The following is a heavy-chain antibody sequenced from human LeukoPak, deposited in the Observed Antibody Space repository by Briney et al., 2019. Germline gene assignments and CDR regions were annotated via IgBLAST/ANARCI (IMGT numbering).Heavy chain of an antibody. Sequence: GRSLRLSCAASGFTFDGYDMHWVRQAPGKGLEWVSDISWNSGSIGYADSVKGRFTISRDNAKNSLYLQMNSLRAEDAAFYYCARSSGYEGFDYWGQGTLVTVSS. V-gene: IGHV3-9*01. CDR3: ARSSGYEGFDY. CDR2: ISWNSGSI. J-gene: IGHJ4*02. CDR1: GFTFDGYD. D-gene: IGHD3-22*01.